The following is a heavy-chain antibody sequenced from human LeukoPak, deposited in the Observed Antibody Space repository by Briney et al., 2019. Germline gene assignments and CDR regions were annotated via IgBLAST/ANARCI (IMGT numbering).Heavy chain of an antibody. CDR1: GFTFSSYA. D-gene: IGHD3-22*01. J-gene: IGHJ5*02. CDR2: IRGSGGST. CDR3: AKSKAAWSYYDSSGYSP. Sequence: GGSLRLSCAVSGFTFSSYAMSWVRQAPGKGLEWVSAIRGSGGSTYYADSVKGRFTISRDNSKNTLYLQMNSLRAEDTAVYYCAKSKAAWSYYDSSGYSPWGQGTLVTASS. V-gene: IGHV3-23*01.